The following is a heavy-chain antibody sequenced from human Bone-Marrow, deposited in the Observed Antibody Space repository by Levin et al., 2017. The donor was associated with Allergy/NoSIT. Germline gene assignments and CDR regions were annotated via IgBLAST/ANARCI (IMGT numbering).Heavy chain of an antibody. CDR2: IKQDGSDK. J-gene: IGHJ4*02. Sequence: GGSLRLSCAASGITLSSNWMSWVRQAPGKGLEWVANIKQDGSDKYYVDSVKGRFTISRDNAKHSLYLQMNSLRAEDTAVYYCARFNYYGSGSPFDYWGQGTLVTVSS. CDR1: GITLSSNW. V-gene: IGHV3-7*01. CDR3: ARFNYYGSGSPFDY. D-gene: IGHD3-10*01.